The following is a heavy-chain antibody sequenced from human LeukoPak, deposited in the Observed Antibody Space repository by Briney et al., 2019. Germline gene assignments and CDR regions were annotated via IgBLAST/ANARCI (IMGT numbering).Heavy chain of an antibody. V-gene: IGHV1-8*01. CDR1: GYTFTSYD. J-gene: IGHJ4*02. CDR3: ARISGMVRGEDFDY. CDR2: MNPNSGNT. D-gene: IGHD3-10*01. Sequence: ASVKVSCKASGYTFTSYDINWVRQATGQGLEWMGWMNPNSGNTGYAQKFQGRVTMTGNTSISTAYMELSSLRSEDTAVYYCARISGMVRGEDFDYWGQGTLVTVSS.